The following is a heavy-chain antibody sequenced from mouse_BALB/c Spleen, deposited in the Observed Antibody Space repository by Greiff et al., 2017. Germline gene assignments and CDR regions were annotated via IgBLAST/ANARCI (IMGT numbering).Heavy chain of an antibody. CDR3: ARHSNWDYFFDY. D-gene: IGHD4-1*01. CDR1: GFAFSSYD. J-gene: IGHJ2*01. Sequence: LVESGGGLVKPGGSLKLSCAASGFAFSSYDIPWVRQTPEKRLEWVAYISSGGGSTYYPDTVKGRFTSSRDNAKNTLYLQMSSLKSDDTAMFYCARHSNWDYFFDYWGQGTTLTVSS. CDR2: ISSGGGST. V-gene: IGHV5-12-1*01.